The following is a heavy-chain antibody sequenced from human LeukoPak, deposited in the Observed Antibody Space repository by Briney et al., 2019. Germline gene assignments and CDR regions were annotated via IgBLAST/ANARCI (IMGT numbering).Heavy chain of an antibody. J-gene: IGHJ4*02. CDR1: GYTFTGYY. V-gene: IGHV1-2*02. D-gene: IGHD2-15*01. CDR3: ARDRSGVVVVAARSLDY. Sequence: GASVKVSCKASGYTFTGYYMHWVRQAPGQGLEWMGWINPNSGGTNYAQKFQGRVTMTRDTSISTAYMELSRLRSDDTAVYYCARDRSGVVVVAARSLDYWGQGTLVTVSS. CDR2: INPNSGGT.